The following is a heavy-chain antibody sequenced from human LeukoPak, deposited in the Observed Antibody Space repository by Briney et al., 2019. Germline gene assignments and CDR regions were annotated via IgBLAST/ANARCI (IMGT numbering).Heavy chain of an antibody. CDR3: ARGPTVTTKPYYYYGMDV. D-gene: IGHD4-17*01. J-gene: IGHJ6*04. Sequence: SVNVSCTASGGTFSSYAISWVRQAPGQGLEWMGGVIPIFGTANYAQKFQGRVTITADEFTSTAYMELSSLRSEDTAVYYCARGPTVTTKPYYYYGMDVWGKGTTVTVSS. CDR1: GGTFSSYA. V-gene: IGHV1-69*01. CDR2: VIPIFGTA.